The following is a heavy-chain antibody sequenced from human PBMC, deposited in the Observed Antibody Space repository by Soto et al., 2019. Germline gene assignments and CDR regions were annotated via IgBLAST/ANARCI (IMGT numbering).Heavy chain of an antibody. CDR2: ISGSGGST. D-gene: IGHD6-13*01. CDR3: AKEGSIAAAGPYYYYGMDV. J-gene: IGHJ6*02. Sequence: PGGSLRLSCAASGFTFSSYAMSWVRQAPGKGLEWVSAISGSGGSTYYADSVKGRFTISRDNSKNTLYLQMNSLRAEDTAVYYCAKEGSIAAAGPYYYYGMDVWGQGTTVTVSS. CDR1: GFTFSSYA. V-gene: IGHV3-23*01.